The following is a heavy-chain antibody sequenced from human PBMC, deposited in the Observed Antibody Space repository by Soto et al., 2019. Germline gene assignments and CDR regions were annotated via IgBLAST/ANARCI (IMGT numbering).Heavy chain of an antibody. D-gene: IGHD3-10*01. CDR2: ISFDGSNT. V-gene: IGHV3-30*18. Sequence: QVQLVESGGGVVQPGRSLRLSCAASGFPFSDYAMHWVRQAPGKGLEWVAVISFDGSNTYYADSVKGRFTVSRDNSKHTHSLQMNSLRSDDTALYYCAKALRGGCDYWGQGALVTVSS. J-gene: IGHJ4*02. CDR1: GFPFSDYA. CDR3: AKALRGGCDY.